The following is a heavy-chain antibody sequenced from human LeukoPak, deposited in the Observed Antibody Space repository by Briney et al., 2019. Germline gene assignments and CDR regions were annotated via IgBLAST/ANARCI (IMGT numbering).Heavy chain of an antibody. CDR2: ISISGTTI. Sequence: GGSLRLSCAASGFTFSDYEMNWVRQAPGKGLEWLSHISISGTTIHYADSVKGRFTISRDNAKNSLYLQMNSLRAEDTAVYYCARVARGFGDAFRSELNNYYYMDVWGKGTTVTISS. J-gene: IGHJ6*03. CDR3: ARVARGFGDAFRSELNNYYYMDV. V-gene: IGHV3-48*03. D-gene: IGHD3-10*01. CDR1: GFTFSDYE.